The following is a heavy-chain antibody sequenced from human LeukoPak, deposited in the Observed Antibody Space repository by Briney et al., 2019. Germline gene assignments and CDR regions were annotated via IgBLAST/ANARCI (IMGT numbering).Heavy chain of an antibody. V-gene: IGHV4-59*01. CDR3: ARGRAFDI. CDR2: IYYSGST. CDR1: GGSIGSYY. Sequence: SETLSLTCTVSGGSIGSYYWSWIRQPPGKGLEWIGYIYYSGSTNYNPSLKSRVTISVDTSKNQFSLKLSSVTAADTAVYYCARGRAFDIWGQGTMVTVSS. J-gene: IGHJ3*02.